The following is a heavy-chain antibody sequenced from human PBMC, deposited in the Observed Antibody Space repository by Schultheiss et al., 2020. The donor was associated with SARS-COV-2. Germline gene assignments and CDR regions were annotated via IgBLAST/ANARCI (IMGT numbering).Heavy chain of an antibody. CDR2: ISYDGSNK. CDR1: GFTFSSYA. J-gene: IGHJ4*02. V-gene: IGHV3-30*04. Sequence: GGSLRLSCAASGFTFSSYAMHWVRQAPGKGLEWVAVISYDGSNKYYADSVKGRFTISRDNSKNTLYLQMNSLRAEDAAIYYCAKNTLTMAGADIWGQGTLVTVSS. CDR3: AKNTLTMAGADI. D-gene: IGHD6-19*01.